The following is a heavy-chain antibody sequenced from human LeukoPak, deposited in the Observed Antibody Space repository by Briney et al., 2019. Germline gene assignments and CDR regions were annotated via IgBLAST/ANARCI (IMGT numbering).Heavy chain of an antibody. V-gene: IGHV1-69*04. D-gene: IGHD3-10*01. J-gene: IGHJ6*02. Sequence: SVKVSCKASGDTFSIYAISWVRQAPGQGLESMGRIIPNLGLANYAQKFQGRVTITAGISTSTAFMELSSLRSEDSGVYYCARVYGSGSRKNQYGMDVWGQGTTVTVSS. CDR3: ARVYGSGSRKNQYGMDV. CDR2: IIPNLGLA. CDR1: GDTFSIYA.